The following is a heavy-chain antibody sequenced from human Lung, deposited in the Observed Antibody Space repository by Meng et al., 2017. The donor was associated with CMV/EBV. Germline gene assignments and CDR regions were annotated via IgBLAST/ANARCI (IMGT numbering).Heavy chain of an antibody. CDR1: GFTFSSYS. CDR2: ISSSSSYI. J-gene: IGHJ4*02. CDR3: ARVRDIDEY. Sequence: GEXXKISCAASGFTFSSYSMNWVRQAPGKGLEWVSSISSSSSYIYYADSVKGRFTISRDNAKNSLYLQMNSLRAEDTAVYYCARVRDIDEYWGPGKLVTGAS. V-gene: IGHV3-21*01. D-gene: IGHD2-15*01.